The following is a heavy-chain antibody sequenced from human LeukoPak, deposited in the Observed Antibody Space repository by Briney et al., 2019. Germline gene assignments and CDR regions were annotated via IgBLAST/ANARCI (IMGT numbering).Heavy chain of an antibody. D-gene: IGHD4-17*01. V-gene: IGHV4-59*08. CDR3: ARRGGDYEDWFAP. CDR2: IYYSGNT. Sequence: ASETLSLTCTVSGGSISSYDWRWIRQPPGKGLEWIGYIYYSGNTNYNASLKSRVTISVDTSNNQFSLELRSVTAAPTAVYYCARRGGDYEDWFAPWGQGTLVTASS. CDR1: GGSISSYD. J-gene: IGHJ5*02.